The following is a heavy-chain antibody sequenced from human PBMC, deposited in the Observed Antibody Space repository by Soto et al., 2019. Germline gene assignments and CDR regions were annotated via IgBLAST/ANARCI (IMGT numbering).Heavy chain of an antibody. D-gene: IGHD1-7*01. CDR2: IYYSGST. V-gene: IGHV4-30-4*01. Sequence: PSETLSLTCTVSGGSISSGDYYWSWIRQPPGKGLEWIGYIYYSGSTYYNPSLKSRVTISVDTSKNQFSLKLSSVTAADTAVYYCARGETGTTRVRVWFDPWGQGTLVTVSS. J-gene: IGHJ5*02. CDR1: GGSISSGDYY. CDR3: ARGETGTTRVRVWFDP.